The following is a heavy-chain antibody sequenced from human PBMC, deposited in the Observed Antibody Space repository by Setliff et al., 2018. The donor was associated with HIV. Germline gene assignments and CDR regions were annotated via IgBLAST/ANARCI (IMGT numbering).Heavy chain of an antibody. CDR2: IYHNGIT. D-gene: IGHD3-22*01. Sequence: SETLSLTCAVSGDSVTSRNWWSWVRQAPGKGLDWIGEIYHNGITNYNPSLKSRLIMSLDKSKNEISLKLSSVTAADTAAYYCARGGDYYDSTGARAGFDFWGQGTMVT. CDR3: ARGGDYYDSTGARAGFDF. J-gene: IGHJ3*01. V-gene: IGHV4-4*02. CDR1: GDSVTSRNW.